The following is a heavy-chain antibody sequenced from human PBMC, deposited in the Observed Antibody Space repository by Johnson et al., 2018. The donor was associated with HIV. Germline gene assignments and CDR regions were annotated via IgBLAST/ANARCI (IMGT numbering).Heavy chain of an antibody. CDR1: GFIFSSYG. V-gene: IGHV3-33*01. D-gene: IGHD6-19*01. J-gene: IGHJ3*02. Sequence: QVQLVESGGGVVQPGRSLRLSCAASGFIFSSYGMHWVRQAPGKGLEWVAVIWYDGSNKHYADSVKGRFTISRDSSKNTLYLQMNILRAEDTAVYYCARDLGWLEGTHDAFDIWGQGTLVTVSS. CDR2: IWYDGSNK. CDR3: ARDLGWLEGTHDAFDI.